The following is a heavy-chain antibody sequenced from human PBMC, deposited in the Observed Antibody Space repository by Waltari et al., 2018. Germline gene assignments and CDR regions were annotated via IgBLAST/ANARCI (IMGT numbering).Heavy chain of an antibody. CDR1: GYSISSGYY. CDR2: IYHRGST. CDR3: ARLQPPFDY. Sequence: QVQLQESGPGLVKPSETLSLTCAVSGYSISSGYYWGWIRQPPGKGLEWIGCIYHRGSTYYNPSLKSRVTISVDTSKNQFSLKLSSVTAADTAVYYCARLQPPFDYWGQGTLVTVSS. D-gene: IGHD1-1*01. J-gene: IGHJ4*02. V-gene: IGHV4-38-2*01.